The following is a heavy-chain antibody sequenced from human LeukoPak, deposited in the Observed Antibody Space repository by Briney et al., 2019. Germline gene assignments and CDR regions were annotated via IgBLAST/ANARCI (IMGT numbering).Heavy chain of an antibody. Sequence: PSETLSLTCTVSGGSISSYYWSWIRQPPGKGLEWIGYIYYSGSTNYNPSLKSRVTISVDTSKNQFSLKLSSVTAADTAVYYCAGRWGSYLDYWGQGTLVTVSS. CDR3: AGRWGSYLDY. D-gene: IGHD3-16*01. J-gene: IGHJ4*02. CDR2: IYYSGST. V-gene: IGHV4-59*01. CDR1: GGSISSYY.